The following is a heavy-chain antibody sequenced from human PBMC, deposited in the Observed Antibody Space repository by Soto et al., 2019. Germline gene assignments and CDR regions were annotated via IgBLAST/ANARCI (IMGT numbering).Heavy chain of an antibody. Sequence: EVQLLESGGGLVQPGGSLRLSCAASGFTFSSYAMSWVRQAPGKGLEWVSAISGSGGSTYYADSVKGRFTISRDNSKNTLYLQMNSLRAEDTAVYCCAKVVDYGDYRGPFDPWGQGTLVTVSS. CDR1: GFTFSSYA. CDR3: AKVVDYGDYRGPFDP. V-gene: IGHV3-23*01. J-gene: IGHJ5*02. D-gene: IGHD4-17*01. CDR2: ISGSGGST.